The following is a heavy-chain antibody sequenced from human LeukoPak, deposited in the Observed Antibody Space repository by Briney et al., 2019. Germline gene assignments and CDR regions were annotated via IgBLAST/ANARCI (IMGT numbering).Heavy chain of an antibody. D-gene: IGHD3-22*01. Sequence: SGPTLVNPTQTLTLTCTFSGFSLNTRGVGVGWIRQPPGRALEWLALIYWDDDRRYSPSLKSRLTITKDTSKNQVVLTMTNMDPVYTATYFCAHRKNYYDSSVFDNWGQGTLVTVSS. CDR2: IYWDDDR. CDR3: AHRKNYYDSSVFDN. CDR1: GFSLNTRGVG. V-gene: IGHV2-5*02. J-gene: IGHJ4*02.